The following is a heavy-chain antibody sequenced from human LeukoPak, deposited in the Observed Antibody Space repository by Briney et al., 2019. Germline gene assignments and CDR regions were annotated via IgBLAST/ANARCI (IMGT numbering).Heavy chain of an antibody. V-gene: IGHV4-34*01. CDR2: INHSGST. Sequence: SETLSLTCAVYGGSFSGYYWSWIRQPPGKGLEWIGEINHSGSTNYNPSLKSRVTISVDTSKNQFSLKLSSVTAADTAVYYCARGRAGRHYYYYGMDVWGQGTTVTVSS. CDR3: ARGRAGRHYYYYGMDV. J-gene: IGHJ6*02. CDR1: GGSFSGYY.